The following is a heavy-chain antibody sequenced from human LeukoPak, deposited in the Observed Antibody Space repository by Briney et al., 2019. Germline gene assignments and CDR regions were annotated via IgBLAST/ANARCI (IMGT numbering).Heavy chain of an antibody. CDR2: IYYSGST. CDR1: GGSISSYY. V-gene: IGHV4-59*01. D-gene: IGHD3-3*01. CDR3: ARDTSIFGVVNGVGAFDI. J-gene: IGHJ3*02. Sequence: SETLSLTCTVSGGSISSYYWSWIRQPPGKGLEWIGCIYYSGSTNYNPSLKSRVTISVDTSKNQFSLKLSSVTAADTAVYYCARDTSIFGVVNGVGAFDIWGQGTMVTVSS.